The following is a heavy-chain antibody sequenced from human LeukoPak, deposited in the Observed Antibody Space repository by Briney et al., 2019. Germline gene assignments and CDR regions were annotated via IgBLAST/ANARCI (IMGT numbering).Heavy chain of an antibody. J-gene: IGHJ4*02. CDR2: IYYSGST. CDR1: GGSISSYY. V-gene: IGHV4-59*08. Sequence: SETLSLTCTVSGGSISSYYWSWIRQPPGMGLEWIGYIYYSGSTYYNPSLKSRVTISVDTSKNQFSLKLSSVTAADTAVYYCARGEGNLVGYWGQGTLVTVSS. D-gene: IGHD2-2*01. CDR3: ARGEGNLVGY.